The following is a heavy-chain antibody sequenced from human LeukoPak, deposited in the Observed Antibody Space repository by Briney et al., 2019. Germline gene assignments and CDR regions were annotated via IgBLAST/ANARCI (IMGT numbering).Heavy chain of an antibody. CDR3: ARLRITEWYFDL. D-gene: IGHD3-10*01. CDR1: GGSFSGYH. V-gene: IGHV4-34*01. Sequence: SETLSLTCAVYGGSFSGYHWSWIRQPPGKGLEWIGEINHSGSTNYNPSLKSRVTISVDTSKNQFSLKLSSVTAADTAVYYCARLRITEWYFDLWGRGTLVTVSS. J-gene: IGHJ2*01. CDR2: INHSGST.